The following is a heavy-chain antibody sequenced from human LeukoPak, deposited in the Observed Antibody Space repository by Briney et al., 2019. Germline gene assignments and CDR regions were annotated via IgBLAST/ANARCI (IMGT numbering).Heavy chain of an antibody. V-gene: IGHV4-59*01. CDR3: ARACGGDCYSVAFDI. Sequence: KPSETLSLTCTVSGVSISSYYWSWIRQPPGKGLEWIGYIYYSGSTNYNPSLKSRVTISVDTSKNQFSLKLSSVTAADTAVYYCARACGGDCYSVAFDIWGQGTMVTVSS. D-gene: IGHD2-21*02. J-gene: IGHJ3*02. CDR2: IYYSGST. CDR1: GVSISSYY.